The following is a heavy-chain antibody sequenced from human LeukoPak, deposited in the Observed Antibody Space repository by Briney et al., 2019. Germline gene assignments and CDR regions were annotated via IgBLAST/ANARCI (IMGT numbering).Heavy chain of an antibody. Sequence: PSETLSLTCAVYGGSFSGYSWSWIRQPPGKGLEWIGYIYHSGSTYYNPSLKSRVTISVDRSKNQFSLKLSSVTAADTAVYYCARGFSGLRLGEYDYWGQGTLVTVSS. CDR2: IYHSGST. V-gene: IGHV4-34*01. D-gene: IGHD3-16*01. J-gene: IGHJ4*02. CDR3: ARGFSGLRLGEYDY. CDR1: GGSFSGYS.